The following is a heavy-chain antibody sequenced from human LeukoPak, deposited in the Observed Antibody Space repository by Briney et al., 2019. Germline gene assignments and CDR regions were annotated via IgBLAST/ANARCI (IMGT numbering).Heavy chain of an antibody. Sequence: SETLSLTCSVSGGSVSNYYWSWIRQPPGKGLEWIGYVYYTGSTNYNPSLKSRVTMFEDKSKNQFSLRLYSVTVADTAVYYCARHFAYSSSSYFDYWGQGSLVTVFS. V-gene: IGHV4-59*08. CDR1: GGSVSNYY. J-gene: IGHJ4*02. CDR3: ARHFAYSSSSYFDY. D-gene: IGHD6-6*01. CDR2: VYYTGST.